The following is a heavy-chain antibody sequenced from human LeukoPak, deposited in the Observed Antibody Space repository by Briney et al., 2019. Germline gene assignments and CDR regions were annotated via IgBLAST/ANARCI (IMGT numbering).Heavy chain of an antibody. CDR3: ARDRTGYYDSSGYTFDY. V-gene: IGHV1-69*06. J-gene: IGHJ4*02. D-gene: IGHD3-22*01. CDR1: GYTFTTYA. Sequence: AASVKVSCKASGYTFTTYAINWVRQAPGQGLEWMGGIIPIFGTANYAQKFQGRVTITADKSTSTAYMELSSLRSEDTAVYYCARDRTGYYDSSGYTFDYWGQGTLVTVSS. CDR2: IIPIFGTA.